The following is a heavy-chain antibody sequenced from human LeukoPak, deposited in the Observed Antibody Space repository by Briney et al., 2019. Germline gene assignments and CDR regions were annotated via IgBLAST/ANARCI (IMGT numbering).Heavy chain of an antibody. CDR2: ISAYNGNT. V-gene: IGHV1-18*01. CDR1: GYTFTTYG. Sequence: ASVKVSCKASGYTFTTYGIAWVRRAPGQGLEWMGWISAYNGNTNSAQKLQGRVTMTTDTSTSTAYMGLRNLRSDDTAVYYCARIAYCGGDCYTTYFDYWGQGTLVTVSS. D-gene: IGHD2-21*01. CDR3: ARIAYCGGDCYTTYFDY. J-gene: IGHJ4*02.